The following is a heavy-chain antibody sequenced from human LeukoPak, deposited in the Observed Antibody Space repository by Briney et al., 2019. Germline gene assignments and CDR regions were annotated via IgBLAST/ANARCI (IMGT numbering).Heavy chain of an antibody. CDR1: AYTFTNYG. J-gene: IGHJ4*02. CDR2: ISAYNGDT. V-gene: IGHV1-18*01. D-gene: IGHD6-13*01. CDR3: AVRNRSSWSPFDF. Sequence: EASVKVSCKASAYTFTNYGISWVRQAPGQGLEGMGWISAYNGDTNYAQKLQGRVTMTTDTSTSTAYMELRSLRSDDTAVYYCAVRNRSSWSPFDFWGQGTLVTVSS.